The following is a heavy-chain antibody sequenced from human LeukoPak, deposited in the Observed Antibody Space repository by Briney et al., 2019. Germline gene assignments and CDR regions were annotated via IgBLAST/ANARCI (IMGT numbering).Heavy chain of an antibody. CDR1: GFTFSSYG. V-gene: IGHV3-30*02. J-gene: IGHJ5*02. CDR3: AKTDSSGYYSGGFDP. Sequence: GGSLRLSCAASGFTFSSYGMHWVRQAPGKGLEWVAFIRYDGSNKYYADSVKGRFTISRDNSKNTLYLQMNSLRAEDTAVYYCAKTDSSGYYSGGFDPWGQGTLVTVPS. D-gene: IGHD3-22*01. CDR2: IRYDGSNK.